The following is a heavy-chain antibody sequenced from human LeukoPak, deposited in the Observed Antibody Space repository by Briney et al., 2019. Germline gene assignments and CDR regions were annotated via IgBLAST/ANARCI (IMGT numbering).Heavy chain of an antibody. CDR3: AMRGYYYGSGSYPSAENAFDI. J-gene: IGHJ3*02. CDR2: IYYSGST. V-gene: IGHV4-39*01. D-gene: IGHD3-10*01. Sequence: SETLSLTCTVSGGSISSSSYYWGWIRQPPGKGLEWIGSIYYSGSTYYNPSLKSRVTISVDTSKNQFSLKLSSVTAADTAVYYCAMRGYYYGSGSYPSAENAFDIWGQGTMVTVSS. CDR1: GGSISSSSYY.